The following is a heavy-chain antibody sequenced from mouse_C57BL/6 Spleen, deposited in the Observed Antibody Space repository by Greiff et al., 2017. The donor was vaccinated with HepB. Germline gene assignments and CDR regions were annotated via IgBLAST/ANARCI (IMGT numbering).Heavy chain of an antibody. CDR3: ARDGNYYAMDY. J-gene: IGHJ4*01. CDR2: IHPNSGST. CDR1: GYTFTSYW. V-gene: IGHV1-64*01. Sequence: QVQLKQSGAELVKPGASVKLSCKASGYTFTSYWMHWVKQRPGQGLEWIGMIHPNSGSTNYNEKFKSKATLTVDKSSSTAYMQLSSLTSEDSAVYYCARDGNYYAMDYWGQGTSVTVSS. D-gene: IGHD1-1*01.